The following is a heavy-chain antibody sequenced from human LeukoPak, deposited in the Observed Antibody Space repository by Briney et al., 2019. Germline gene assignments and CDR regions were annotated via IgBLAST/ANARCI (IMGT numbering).Heavy chain of an antibody. V-gene: IGHV3-20*04. D-gene: IGHD3-9*01. CDR1: GFTFDDYG. J-gene: IGHJ4*02. CDR2: INWNGDNT. CDR3: ARGSTYYDILTGYHYYFDY. Sequence: PGGSLRLSCAASGFTFDDYGMNWVRQAPGKGLEWVSGINWNGDNTHYADSVEGRFTISRDNAKNSLYLQMNSLRAEDTALYYCARGSTYYDILTGYHYYFDYWGQGALVTVSS.